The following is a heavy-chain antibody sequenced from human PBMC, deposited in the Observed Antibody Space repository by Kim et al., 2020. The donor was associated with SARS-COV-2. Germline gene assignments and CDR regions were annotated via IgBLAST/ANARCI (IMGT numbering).Heavy chain of an antibody. J-gene: IGHJ6*02. Sequence: SVKVSCKASGGTFSRNGISWVRQAPGQGLDWMGGIIPFSATANYAQKFQGRVTITADESTSTVHMELSSLKSEDTAVYYCARSSGYDSPYYYGLDVWGQGTTVTVSS. CDR3: ARSSGYDSPYYYGLDV. D-gene: IGHD5-12*01. CDR2: IIPFSATA. CDR1: GGTFSRNG. V-gene: IGHV1-69*13.